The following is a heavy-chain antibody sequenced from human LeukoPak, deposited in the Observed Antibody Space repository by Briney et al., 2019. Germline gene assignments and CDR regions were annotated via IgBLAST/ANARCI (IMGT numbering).Heavy chain of an antibody. CDR3: ARDSSGWYHWFDP. Sequence: SEALSLTCIVSGGSISSYYWSWIRQPPGKGLEWIGYIYYSGSTNYNPSLKSRVTISVDTSKNQFSLKLSSVTAADTAVYYCARDSSGWYHWFDPWGQGTLVTVSS. D-gene: IGHD6-19*01. CDR1: GGSISSYY. V-gene: IGHV4-59*01. J-gene: IGHJ5*02. CDR2: IYYSGST.